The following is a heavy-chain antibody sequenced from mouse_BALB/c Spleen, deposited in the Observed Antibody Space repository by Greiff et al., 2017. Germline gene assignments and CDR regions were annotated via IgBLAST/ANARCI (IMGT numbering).Heavy chain of an antibody. CDR2: ISSGSSTI. J-gene: IGHJ4*01. V-gene: IGHV5-17*02. D-gene: IGHD2-10*01. CDR3: ARDLLWRGMDY. Sequence: DVQLVESGGGLVQPGGSRKLSCAASGFTFSSFGMHWVRQAPEKGLEWVAYISSGSSTIYYADTVKGRFTISRDNPKNTLFLQMTSLRSEDTAMYYCARDLLWRGMDYWGQGTSVTVSS. CDR1: GFTFSSFG.